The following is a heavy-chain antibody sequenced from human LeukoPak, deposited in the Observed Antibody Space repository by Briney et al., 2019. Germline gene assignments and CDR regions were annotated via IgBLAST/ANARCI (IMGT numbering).Heavy chain of an antibody. CDR1: GFTVSSNY. V-gene: IGHV3-53*01. D-gene: IGHD2-15*01. Sequence: GGSLRLSCAASGFTVSSNYMSWVRQPPGKGREWVSVIYSGGSTYYADSVKGRFTISRDNSKNTLYLQMNSLRAEDTAVYYCARDWGIYCSGGSCFSGNAFDIWGQGTMVTVSS. CDR2: IYSGGST. CDR3: ARDWGIYCSGGSCFSGNAFDI. J-gene: IGHJ3*02.